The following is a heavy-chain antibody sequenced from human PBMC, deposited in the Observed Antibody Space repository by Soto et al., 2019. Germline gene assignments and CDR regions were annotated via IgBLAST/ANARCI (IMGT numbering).Heavy chain of an antibody. J-gene: IGHJ6*02. Sequence: GVSLRLSCAASGFTFSSYDMHWVRQATGKGLEWVSAIGTAGDTYYPGSVKGRFTISRENAKNSLYLQMNSLRAGDTAVYYCARGKTGEDYYYGMDVWGQGTTVTVSS. CDR1: GFTFSSYD. CDR2: IGTAGDT. D-gene: IGHD3-16*01. V-gene: IGHV3-13*01. CDR3: ARGKTGEDYYYGMDV.